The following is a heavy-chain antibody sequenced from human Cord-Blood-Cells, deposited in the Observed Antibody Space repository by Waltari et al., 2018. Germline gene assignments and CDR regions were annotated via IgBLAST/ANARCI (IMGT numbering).Heavy chain of an antibody. CDR2: INHRGST. D-gene: IGHD4-17*01. Sequence: QVQLQQWGAGLLKPSETLSLTCAVYGGSFSGYYWSWIRQPPGKGLEWIGEINHRGSTNYNPSLKSRVTISVDTSKNQFSLKLSSVTAADTAVYYCARVEYGDYWYFDLWGRGTLVTVSS. CDR3: ARVEYGDYWYFDL. J-gene: IGHJ2*01. CDR1: GGSFSGYY. V-gene: IGHV4-34*01.